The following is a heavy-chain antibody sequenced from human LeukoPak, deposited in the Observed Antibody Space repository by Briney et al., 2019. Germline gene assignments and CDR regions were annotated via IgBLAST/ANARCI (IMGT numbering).Heavy chain of an antibody. CDR3: ARTPSIVVVPAARAYYYYYMDV. J-gene: IGHJ6*03. CDR2: INHSGST. V-gene: IGHV4-34*01. CDR1: GGSMSHYF. Sequence: SETLSLTCTVSGGSMSHYFWSWIRQPPGKGLEWIGEINHSGSTNYNPSLKSRVTISVDTSKNQFSLKLSSVTAADTAVYYCARTPSIVVVPAARAYYYYYMDVWGKGTTVTVSS. D-gene: IGHD2-2*01.